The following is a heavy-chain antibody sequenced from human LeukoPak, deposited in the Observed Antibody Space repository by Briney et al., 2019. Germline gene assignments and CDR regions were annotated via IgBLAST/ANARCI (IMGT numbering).Heavy chain of an antibody. V-gene: IGHV3-74*01. D-gene: IGHD6-19*01. Sequence: PGGSLRLSCAASGFTFSSYWMHWVRQAPGKGLVWVSRINSDGSSTNHADSVKGRFTISRDNAENTLYLQMNSLRAEDTAVYYCARGFDSSGWDFDYWGQGTLVTVSS. J-gene: IGHJ4*02. CDR1: GFTFSSYW. CDR2: INSDGSST. CDR3: ARGFDSSGWDFDY.